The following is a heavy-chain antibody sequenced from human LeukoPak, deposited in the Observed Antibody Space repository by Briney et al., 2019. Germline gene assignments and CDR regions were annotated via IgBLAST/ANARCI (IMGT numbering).Heavy chain of an antibody. CDR1: GFTFSSYG. D-gene: IGHD6-13*01. J-gene: IGHJ3*02. CDR2: IWYDGSNK. V-gene: IGHV3-33*08. Sequence: GGSLRLSCAASGFTFSSYGMHWVRQAPGKGLEWVAVIWYDGSNKYYADSVKGRFTISRDNSKNTLYLQMNSLRAEDTAVYYCARDGIAAAGTQAFDTWGQGTMVTVSS. CDR3: ARDGIAAAGTQAFDT.